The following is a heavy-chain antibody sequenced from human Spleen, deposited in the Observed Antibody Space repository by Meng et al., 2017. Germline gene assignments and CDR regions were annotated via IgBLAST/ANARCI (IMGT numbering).Heavy chain of an antibody. J-gene: IGHJ4*02. V-gene: IGHV1-69*01. D-gene: IGHD4-17*01. CDR3: ARARVTDYGDYVLFDS. CDR1: GDTFRKYG. CDR2: IIPRFGTT. Sequence: QGQLELIGAQVKTPGSSVKVSCKASGDTFRKYGINWVRQAPGQGLEWMGGIIPRFGTTNHAQKFQGRVTIAADESTTTAYLELSSLSSEDTAVYYCARARVTDYGDYVLFDSWGQGDLVTVSS.